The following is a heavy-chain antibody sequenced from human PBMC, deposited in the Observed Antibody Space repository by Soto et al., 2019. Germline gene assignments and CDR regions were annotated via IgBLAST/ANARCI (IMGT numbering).Heavy chain of an antibody. V-gene: IGHV5-10-1*01. Sequence: VEALKNPSKGSGYSFAGFWIACLRQKPGKVPDLMGRIDPSDSQTYYSPSFRGHVTISVTKSITTVFLQWSSLRASDTAMYYCARQIYDSDTGPNFQYYFDSWGQGTPVTVYS. D-gene: IGHD3-22*01. CDR1: GYSFAGFW. J-gene: IGHJ4*02. CDR2: IDPSDSQT. CDR3: ARQIYDSDTGPNFQYYFDS.